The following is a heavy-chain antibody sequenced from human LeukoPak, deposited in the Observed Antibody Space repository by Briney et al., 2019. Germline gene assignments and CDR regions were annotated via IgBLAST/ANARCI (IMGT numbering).Heavy chain of an antibody. CDR2: ISSSSSYI. CDR3: AREGSYPYIFDY. Sequence: GGSLRLSCAASGFTFSSYSMTWVRQAPGKGLEWVSSISSSSSYIYYADSVKGRFTISRDNAKNSLYLQMNSLRAEDTAVYYCAREGSYPYIFDYWGQGTLVTVSS. J-gene: IGHJ4*02. CDR1: GFTFSSYS. D-gene: IGHD1-26*01. V-gene: IGHV3-21*01.